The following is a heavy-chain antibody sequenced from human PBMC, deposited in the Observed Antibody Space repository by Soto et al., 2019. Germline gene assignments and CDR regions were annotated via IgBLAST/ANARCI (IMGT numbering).Heavy chain of an antibody. CDR3: AKRRSVVVAAATNY. CDR1: GFTFSSYA. V-gene: IGHV3-23*01. J-gene: IGHJ4*02. D-gene: IGHD2-15*01. CDR2: ISGSADST. Sequence: EMQLLESGGGLVQPGGSLRLSCAASGFTFSSYAMSWVRQAPGKGLEWVSVISGSADSTYYADSVKGRFTISRDNSKNTLYLQMNSLRAEDTAVYYCAKRRSVVVAAATNYWGQGTLVTVSS.